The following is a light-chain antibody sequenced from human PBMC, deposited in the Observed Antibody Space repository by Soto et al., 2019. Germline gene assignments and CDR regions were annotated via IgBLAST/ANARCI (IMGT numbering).Light chain of an antibody. V-gene: IGKV1-39*01. CDR1: QNINNY. CDR2: GAS. Sequence: DIQMTQSPSSLSASVRDRVTITCRASQNINNYVNWYQQKPGQAPKVLISGASSLQSGVPSRFSGSGSGTDFTLTISSLQPEDCATYYCQQSYRTPPVTFGGGTKVEIK. J-gene: IGKJ4*01. CDR3: QQSYRTPPVT.